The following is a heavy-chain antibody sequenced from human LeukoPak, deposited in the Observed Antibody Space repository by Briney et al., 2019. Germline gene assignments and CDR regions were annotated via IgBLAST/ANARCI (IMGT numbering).Heavy chain of an antibody. CDR1: GFTVSSNY. D-gene: IGHD3-16*01. CDR3: VREVGGGASGQ. J-gene: IGHJ4*02. V-gene: IGHV3-66*01. CDR2: IYSDGTI. Sequence: PGGSLRLSCAASGFTVSSNYMSWVRQVPGKGLEWVSVIYSDGTISYADSVKGRFTISRDNSENTLYLQMNSLRVEDTAVYYCVREVGGGASGQWGQGTLVTVSS.